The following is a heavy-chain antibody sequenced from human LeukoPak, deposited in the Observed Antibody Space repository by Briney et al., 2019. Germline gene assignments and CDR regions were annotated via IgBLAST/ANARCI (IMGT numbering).Heavy chain of an antibody. CDR2: IYYSGST. Sequence: SETLSLTCTVSGGSISSYYWSWIRQPPGEGLEWIGYIYYSGSTNYNPSLKSRVTISVDTSKNQFSLKLSSVTAADTAVYYCARGGRYCSSTSCYRSELDPWGQGTLVTVSS. D-gene: IGHD2-2*01. CDR1: GGSISSYY. J-gene: IGHJ5*02. CDR3: ARGGRYCSSTSCYRSELDP. V-gene: IGHV4-59*01.